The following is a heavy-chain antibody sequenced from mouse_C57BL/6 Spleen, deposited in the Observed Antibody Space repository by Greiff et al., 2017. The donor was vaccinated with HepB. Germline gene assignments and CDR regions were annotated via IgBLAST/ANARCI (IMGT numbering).Heavy chain of an antibody. V-gene: IGHV1-61*01. D-gene: IGHD1-1*01. CDR2: IYPSDSET. Sequence: VQLQQSGAELVRPGSSVKLSCKASGYTFTSYWMDWVKQRPGQGLEWIGNIYPSDSETHYNQKFKDKATLTVDKSSSTAYMQLSSLTSEDSAVYYCARMGYYGSSYGAAYWGQGTLVTVSA. J-gene: IGHJ3*01. CDR3: ARMGYYGSSYGAAY. CDR1: GYTFTSYW.